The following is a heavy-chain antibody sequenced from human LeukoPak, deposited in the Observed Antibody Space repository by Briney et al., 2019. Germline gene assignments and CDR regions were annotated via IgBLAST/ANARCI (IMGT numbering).Heavy chain of an antibody. CDR1: GGSISSYY. CDR3: AGHHPRNTVDF. J-gene: IGHJ4*02. D-gene: IGHD2/OR15-2a*01. V-gene: IGHV4-59*08. Sequence: SETLSLTCTVSGGSISSYYWSWIRQPPGKGLEWIAYISDIGSINYNPSLKSRVTISLDTSKNQLSLKLSSVTAADTAVYYCAGHHPRNTVDFWGQGTLVTVSS. CDR2: ISDIGSI.